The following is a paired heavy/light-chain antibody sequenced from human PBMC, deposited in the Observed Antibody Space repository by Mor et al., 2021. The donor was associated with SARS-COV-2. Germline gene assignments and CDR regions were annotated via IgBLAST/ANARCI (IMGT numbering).Heavy chain of an antibody. D-gene: IGHD5-18*01. CDR2: ISYDGSNK. Sequence: QVQLVESGGGVVQPGRSLRLSCAASGFSFDSYAMHWVRQAPGKGLEWVAVISYDGSNKHYADSVKGRFTISRDNSRNTLYLYMNSLRGEDTAVYYCTRDRYSYGTFEYWGQGTLVTVSA. J-gene: IGHJ4*02. V-gene: IGHV3-30*01. CDR3: TRDRYSYGTFEY. CDR1: GFSFDSYA.
Light chain of an antibody. CDR3: MQALQTPPYT. J-gene: IGKJ2*01. Sequence: DIVMTQSPLSLPVTPGEPASISCRSSQSLLQSNGYNYLDWYLQKPGQSPQLLIYLGSNRASGVPDRFSGSGSGTHFTLKISRVEAEDVGVYYCMQALQTPPYTFGQGTKLEIK. CDR1: QSLLQSNGYNY. CDR2: LGS. V-gene: IGKV2-28*01.